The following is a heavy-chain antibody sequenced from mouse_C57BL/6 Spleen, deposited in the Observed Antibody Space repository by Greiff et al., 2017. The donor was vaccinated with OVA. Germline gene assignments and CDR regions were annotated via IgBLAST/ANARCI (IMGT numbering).Heavy chain of an antibody. CDR3: EREKDAMDD. Sequence: QVQLQQSGAELVRPGTSVKVSCKASGYAFTNYLIEWVKQRPGQGLEWIGVINPGSGGTNYTEKFKGKATLTADKSSSTAYMQLSSLTSEDSAVYFCEREKDAMDDWGQGTSVTVA. J-gene: IGHJ4*01. V-gene: IGHV1-54*01. CDR2: INPGSGGT. CDR1: GYAFTNYL.